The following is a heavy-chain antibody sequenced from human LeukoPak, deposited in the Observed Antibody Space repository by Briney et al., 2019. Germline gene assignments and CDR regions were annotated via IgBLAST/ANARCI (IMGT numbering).Heavy chain of an antibody. V-gene: IGHV1-18*01. J-gene: IGHJ4*02. CDR1: GYTFTSYG. CDR2: ISAYNGNT. Sequence: ASVKVSCKASGYTFTSYGISWVRQAPGQGLEWMGWISAYNGNTNYAQKLQGRVTMTTDTSTSTAYMELRSLRSDDTAVYYCARDLLPGWLQKYFDYWGQGTLVTVSS. CDR3: ARDLLPGWLQKYFDY. D-gene: IGHD5-24*01.